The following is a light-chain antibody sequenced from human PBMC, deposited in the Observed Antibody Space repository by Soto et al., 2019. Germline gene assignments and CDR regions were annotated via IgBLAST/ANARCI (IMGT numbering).Light chain of an antibody. CDR2: AAS. J-gene: IGKJ5*01. Sequence: DIQMTQSPSSLSASVGDRVTITCRASQGIANFLNWYQQKPGKAPKLLIYAASSLRSGVPSRFSGSGFGTDFTLTISRLQPEDFATYYCQQNDSPPPVTFGQGTRVEIK. CDR3: QQNDSPPPVT. V-gene: IGKV1-39*01. CDR1: QGIANF.